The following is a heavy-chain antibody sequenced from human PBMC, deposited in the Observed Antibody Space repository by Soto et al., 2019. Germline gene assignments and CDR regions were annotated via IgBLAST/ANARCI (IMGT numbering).Heavy chain of an antibody. CDR2: ISSSSSTI. Sequence: PGGSLRLSCAASGFTFSSYSMNWVRQAPGKGLEWVSYISSSSSTIYYADSVKGRFTISRDNAKNSLYLQMNSLRVEDTAVYYCASPGYDYYYGMDVWGQGTTVTVSS. D-gene: IGHD1-1*01. J-gene: IGHJ6*02. CDR3: ASPGYDYYYGMDV. V-gene: IGHV3-48*01. CDR1: GFTFSSYS.